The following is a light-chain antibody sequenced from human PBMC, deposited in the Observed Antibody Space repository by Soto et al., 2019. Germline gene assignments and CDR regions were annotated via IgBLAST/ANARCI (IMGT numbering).Light chain of an antibody. CDR2: EVT. Sequence: QSALTQPASVSGSPGQSITISCSGTSSDVGVYNFVSWFQHHPGKAPKLIIYEVTNRPSGVSNRFSGSKSGNTASLTISGLQPEDEADYYCSAYTRATTVVFGGGTKLTVL. CDR3: SAYTRATTVV. V-gene: IGLV2-14*01. CDR1: SSDVGVYNF. J-gene: IGLJ2*01.